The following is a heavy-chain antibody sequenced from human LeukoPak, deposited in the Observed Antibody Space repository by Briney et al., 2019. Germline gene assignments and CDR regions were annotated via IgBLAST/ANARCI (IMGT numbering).Heavy chain of an antibody. J-gene: IGHJ3*02. CDR3: ARHRARRDAFDI. CDR1: GGSISSYY. CDR2: IYYSGST. V-gene: IGHV4-59*08. D-gene: IGHD3-10*01. Sequence: SETLSLTCTVSGGSISSYYWGWIRQPPGKGREWMGYIYYSGSTNYNPSLKSRVTISVDTSKNQFSLKLSSVTAADTAVYYCARHRARRDAFDIWGHGTMVTVSS.